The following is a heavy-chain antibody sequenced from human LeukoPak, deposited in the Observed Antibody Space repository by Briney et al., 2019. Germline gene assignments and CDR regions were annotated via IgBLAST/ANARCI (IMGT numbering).Heavy chain of an antibody. CDR2: INPSGGST. CDR1: GYTFTSYY. CDR3: ARGGPHYMDV. Sequence: GASVRVSCKASGYTFTSYYMHWVRQAPGQGGEWMGVINPSGGSTSYAQKFQGRVTMTRDMSTSTVYMELSSLRSEDTAVYYCARGGPHYMDVWGKGTTVTVSS. V-gene: IGHV1-46*01. J-gene: IGHJ6*03.